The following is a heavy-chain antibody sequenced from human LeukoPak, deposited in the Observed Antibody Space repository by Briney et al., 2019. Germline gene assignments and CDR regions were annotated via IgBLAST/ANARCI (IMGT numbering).Heavy chain of an antibody. CDR3: ARDSGTWFDP. D-gene: IGHD1-26*01. Sequence: PSETLSLTCTVSGDSISSYYWSWIRQPAGKGLEWIGRIYTNDNTNYNPSLKSRVTMSVDTSKNQFSLKLSSVTAADAAVYYCARDSGTWFDPWGQGSLVTVS. CDR2: IYTNDNT. J-gene: IGHJ5*02. V-gene: IGHV4-4*07. CDR1: GDSISSYY.